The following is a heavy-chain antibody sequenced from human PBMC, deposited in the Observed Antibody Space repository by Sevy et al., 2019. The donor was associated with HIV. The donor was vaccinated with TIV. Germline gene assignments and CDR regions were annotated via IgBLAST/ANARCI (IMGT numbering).Heavy chain of an antibody. D-gene: IGHD4-17*01. CDR3: ARPRANYVDHYFFFAMDV. CDR1: GFAFTNYYA. CDR2: ISYDGSDK. Sequence: GGSLRLSCAASGFAFTNYYAMHWVRQAPGKGLEWVALISYDGSDKYYADSVKGRFTISSDNLKNTLYLQMNSLTTEDTAVYYCARPRANYVDHYFFFAMDVWGQGTTVTVSS. J-gene: IGHJ6*02. V-gene: IGHV3-30-3*01.